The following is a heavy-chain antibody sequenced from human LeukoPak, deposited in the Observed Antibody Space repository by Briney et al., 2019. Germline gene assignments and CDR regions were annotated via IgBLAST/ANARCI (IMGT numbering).Heavy chain of an antibody. J-gene: IGHJ4*02. D-gene: IGHD6-19*01. Sequence: SETLSLTCTISGDSISTYYWSWIRQSPGKGLEWIGDVNLSGSTNYNPSLNYNPSLKSRVSISIDTSRNQFSLKLSSVTAADTAVYYCARGMWLARDYWGQGTLVTVSS. CDR2: VNLSGST. CDR1: GDSISTYY. CDR3: ARGMWLARDY. V-gene: IGHV4-59*01.